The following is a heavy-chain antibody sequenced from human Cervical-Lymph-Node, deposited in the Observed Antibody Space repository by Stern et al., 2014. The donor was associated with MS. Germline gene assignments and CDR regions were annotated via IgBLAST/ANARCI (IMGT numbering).Heavy chain of an antibody. CDR2: IIRPVGTA. Sequence: LMQSGADVKKPGSAVRVSCKASGGVSWLRQAPGQGLEYMGGIIRPVGTAHYAQRFQGRLTITADTSRNTTYMELRSLRSDDTAVYYCARGTGDNWFDPWGQGTLVSVSS. J-gene: IGHJ5*02. CDR1: GGV. V-gene: IGHV1-69*06. D-gene: IGHD3-10*01. CDR3: ARGTGDNWFDP.